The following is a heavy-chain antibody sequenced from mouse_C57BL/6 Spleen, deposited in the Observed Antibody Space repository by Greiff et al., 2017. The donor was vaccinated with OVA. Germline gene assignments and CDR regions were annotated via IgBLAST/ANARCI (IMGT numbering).Heavy chain of an antibody. CDR3: ARQGEFDY. V-gene: IGHV5-6*01. CDR1: GFTFSSYG. J-gene: IGHJ2*01. Sequence: EVQLQESGGDLVKPGGSLKLSCAASGFTFSSYGMSWVRQTPDKRLEWVATISSGGSYTYYPDSVKGRFTISRDNAKNTLYLQMISLESEDTAMYYCARQGEFDYWGQGTTLTVSS. CDR2: ISSGGSYT.